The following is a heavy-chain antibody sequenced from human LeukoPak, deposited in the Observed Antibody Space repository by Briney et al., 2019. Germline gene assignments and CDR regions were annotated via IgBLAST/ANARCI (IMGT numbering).Heavy chain of an antibody. Sequence: GGSLRLSCAASGFTFSSYGMHWVRQAPGKGLEWVAVIWYDGSNKYYADSVKGRFTISRDNSKNTLYQQMNSLRAKDTAVYYCARNGYCSSTSCNSYFDYWGQGTLVTVSS. D-gene: IGHD2-2*03. V-gene: IGHV3-33*01. CDR3: ARNGYCSSTSCNSYFDY. J-gene: IGHJ4*02. CDR1: GFTFSSYG. CDR2: IWYDGSNK.